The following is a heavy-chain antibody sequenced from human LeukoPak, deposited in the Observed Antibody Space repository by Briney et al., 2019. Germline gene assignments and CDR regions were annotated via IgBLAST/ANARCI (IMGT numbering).Heavy chain of an antibody. CDR1: GGSISSYY. Sequence: PSETLSLTCTVSGGSISSYYWSWIRQPPGKGLEWIGYIYYSGSTNYNPSLKSRVTISVDTSKNQFSLKLSSVTAADTAVYYCARTPDTEFDYWGQGTLVTVSS. CDR3: ARTPDTEFDY. D-gene: IGHD5-18*01. CDR2: IYYSGST. V-gene: IGHV4-59*01. J-gene: IGHJ4*02.